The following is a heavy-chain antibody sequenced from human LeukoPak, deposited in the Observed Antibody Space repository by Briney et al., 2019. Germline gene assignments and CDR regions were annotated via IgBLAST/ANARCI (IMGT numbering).Heavy chain of an antibody. CDR2: ISWNSGSI. J-gene: IGHJ3*02. Sequence: GGSLRLSCAASGFTFDDYAMHWVRQAPGKGPEWVSGISWNSGSIGYADSVKGRFTISRDNAKNSLYLQMNSLRAEDTALYYCAKDTMNWGAFDIWGQGTMVTVSS. V-gene: IGHV3-9*01. D-gene: IGHD3-22*01. CDR3: AKDTMNWGAFDI. CDR1: GFTFDDYA.